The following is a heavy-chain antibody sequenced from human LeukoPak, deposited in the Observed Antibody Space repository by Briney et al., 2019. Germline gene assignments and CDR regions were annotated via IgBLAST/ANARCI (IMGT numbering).Heavy chain of an antibody. V-gene: IGHV3-21*01. J-gene: IGHJ4*02. CDR3: ARVGALSSSWLLY. Sequence: KTGGPLRLSCAASGFTFSSYSMNWVRQAPGEGLEWVSSISSSSSYIYYADSVKGRFTISRDNAKNSLYLQMNSLRAEDTAVYFCARVGALSSSWLLYWGQGTLVTVSS. D-gene: IGHD6-13*01. CDR1: GFTFSSYS. CDR2: ISSSSSYI.